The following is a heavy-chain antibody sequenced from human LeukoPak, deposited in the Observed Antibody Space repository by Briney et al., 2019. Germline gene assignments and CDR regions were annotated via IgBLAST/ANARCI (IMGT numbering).Heavy chain of an antibody. J-gene: IGHJ4*02. CDR1: GGTFSSYA. CDR3: ARGGLGTYFDY. V-gene: IGHV1-46*01. Sequence: ASVKVSCKASGGTFSSYAISWVRQAPGQGLEWMGIINPSGGSTSYAQKFQGRVTMTRDMSTSTVYMELSSLRSEDTAVYYCARGGLGTYFDYWGQGTLVTVSS. CDR2: INPSGGST. D-gene: IGHD1/OR15-1a*01.